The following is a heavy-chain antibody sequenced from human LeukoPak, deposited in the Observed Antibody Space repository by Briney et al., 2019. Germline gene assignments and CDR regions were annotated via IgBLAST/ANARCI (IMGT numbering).Heavy chain of an antibody. CDR1: GFTFSSYA. D-gene: IGHD3-9*01. Sequence: GGSLRLSCATSGFTFSSYAMSWVRQAPGKGLEWVSGIGASGGSTYYADSVKGRFTISRDNSKNTLYLQMNSLRTEDTAVYYCAKAEGYDILPGLDYWGQGALVIVSS. J-gene: IGHJ4*02. CDR2: IGASGGST. CDR3: AKAEGYDILPGLDY. V-gene: IGHV3-23*01.